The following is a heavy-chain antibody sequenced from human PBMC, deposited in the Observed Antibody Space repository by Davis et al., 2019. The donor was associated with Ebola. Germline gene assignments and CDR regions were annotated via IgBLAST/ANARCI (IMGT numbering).Heavy chain of an antibody. J-gene: IGHJ4*02. CDR1: GYSFTSYW. CDR2: IDPSDSYS. V-gene: IGHV5-10-1*01. Sequence: GESLKISCQGSGYSFTSYWISWVRQMPGKGLEWMGRIDPSDSYSDYSPSFQGHVTISTDKSISTAYLQWSSLQASDTAMYYCARRMWVGEYYFDYWGQGTLVTVSS. D-gene: IGHD1-26*01. CDR3: ARRMWVGEYYFDY.